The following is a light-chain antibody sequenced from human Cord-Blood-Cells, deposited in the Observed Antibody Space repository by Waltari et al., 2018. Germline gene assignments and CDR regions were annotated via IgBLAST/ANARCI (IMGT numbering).Light chain of an antibody. CDR1: QSVSSY. V-gene: IGKV3-11*01. CDR3: QQRSKYT. J-gene: IGKJ2*01. CDR2: DAS. Sequence: EIVLTQSPATLSLSPGERATVSCRASQSVSSYLAWYQQKPGQAPRLLIYDASNRATGIPARFSGSGSGTDFTLTISSLEPEDFAVYYCQQRSKYTFGQGTKLEIK.